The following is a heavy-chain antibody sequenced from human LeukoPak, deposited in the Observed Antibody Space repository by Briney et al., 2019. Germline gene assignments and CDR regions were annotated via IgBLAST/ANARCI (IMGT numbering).Heavy chain of an antibody. CDR1: GFTFSSYW. V-gene: IGHV3-7*01. Sequence: GGSLRLSCAASGFTFSSYWMSWVRQAPGKGLEWVANIKQDGSEKYYVDSVKGRFTISRDNAKNSLYLQMNSLRAEDTAVYYCAKGSKEVLFTRDHHMDVWGKGTTVT. CDR3: AKGSKEVLFTRDHHMDV. CDR2: IKQDGSEK. J-gene: IGHJ6*03. D-gene: IGHD3-3*01.